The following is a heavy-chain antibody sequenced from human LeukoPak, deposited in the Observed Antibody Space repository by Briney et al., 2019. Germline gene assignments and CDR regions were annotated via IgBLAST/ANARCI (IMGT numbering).Heavy chain of an antibody. CDR2: IYYSGST. D-gene: IGHD6-6*01. CDR3: AATPRAYSSSSYDY. Sequence: SETLSLTCTVSGSSISSYYWSWIRQPPGKGLEWIGYIYYSGSTNYNPSLKSRVTISVDTSKNQFSLKLSSVTAADTAVYYCAATPRAYSSSSYDYWGQGTLVTVSS. V-gene: IGHV4-59*08. CDR1: GSSISSYY. J-gene: IGHJ4*02.